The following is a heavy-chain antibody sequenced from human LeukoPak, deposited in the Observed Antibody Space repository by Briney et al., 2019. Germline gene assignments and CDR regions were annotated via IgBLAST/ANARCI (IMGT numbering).Heavy chain of an antibody. CDR2: NRSKAYGGTT. V-gene: IGHV3-49*04. Sequence: GGSLRLSCALSGFTFANYAISWVRQAPGRGLEWVGFNRSKAYGGTTEYAASVKGIFTISRDDSKSIAYLQMNSLKTEDTAVYYCTRFYCTSTNCYYWYFDLWGRGTLVTVSS. J-gene: IGHJ2*01. CDR3: TRFYCTSTNCYYWYFDL. D-gene: IGHD2-2*01. CDR1: GFTFANYA.